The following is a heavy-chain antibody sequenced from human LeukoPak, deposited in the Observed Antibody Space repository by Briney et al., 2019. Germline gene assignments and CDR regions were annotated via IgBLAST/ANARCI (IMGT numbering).Heavy chain of an antibody. CDR3: TSVGVAVAAANFDY. CDR2: ISGSGDTT. D-gene: IGHD2-15*01. Sequence: GGSLRLSCAASGFTFSSYAMSWVRQAPGKGLEWVSAISGSGDTTYYADSVKGRFTISRDNSKNTLYLQMNSLRAEDTAVYYCTSVGVAVAAANFDYWGQGTLVTVSS. J-gene: IGHJ4*02. V-gene: IGHV3-23*01. CDR1: GFTFSSYA.